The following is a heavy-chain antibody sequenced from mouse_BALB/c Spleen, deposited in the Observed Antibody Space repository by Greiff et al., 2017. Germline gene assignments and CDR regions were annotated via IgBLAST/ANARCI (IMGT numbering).Heavy chain of an antibody. CDR3: ARFGGPPHYYGYGY. V-gene: IGHV3-2*02. CDR1: GYSITSDYA. CDR2: ISYSGST. D-gene: IGHD1-2*01. Sequence: EVKLVESGPGLVKPSQSLSLTCTVTGYSITSDYAWNWIRQFPGNKLEWMGYISYSGSTSYNPSLKSRISITRDTSKNQFFLQLNSVTTEDTATYYCARFGGPPHYYGYGYWGQGTTLTVSS. J-gene: IGHJ2*01.